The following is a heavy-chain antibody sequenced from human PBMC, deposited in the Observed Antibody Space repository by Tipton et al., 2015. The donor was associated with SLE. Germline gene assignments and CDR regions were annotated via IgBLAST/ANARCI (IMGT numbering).Heavy chain of an antibody. CDR3: ARSDGYSYGSYYYFGMDV. Sequence: QLVQSGAEVKKPGSSVKVSCKASGGTFSNYAISWVRQAPGQGLEWMGGIVPIFGTANYAQKFQGRVTITTDESTSTAYMEVSSLRSEDTAVYYCARSDGYSYGSYYYFGMDVWGQGTTVTVSS. CDR2: IVPIFGTA. J-gene: IGHJ6*02. V-gene: IGHV1-69*05. D-gene: IGHD5-18*01. CDR1: GGTFSNYA.